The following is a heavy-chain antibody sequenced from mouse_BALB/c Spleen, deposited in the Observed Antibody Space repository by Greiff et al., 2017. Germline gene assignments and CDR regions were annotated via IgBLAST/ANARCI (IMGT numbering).Heavy chain of an antibody. CDR2: ISSGSSTI. V-gene: IGHV5-17*02. CDR1: GFTFSSFG. Sequence: EVQVVESGGGLVQPGGSRKLSCAASGFTFSSFGMHWVRQAPEKGLEWVAYISSGSSTIYYADTVKGRFTISRDNPKNTLFLQMTSLRSEDTAMYYCARSYGNYADYFDYWGQGTTLTVSS. J-gene: IGHJ2*01. CDR3: ARSYGNYADYFDY. D-gene: IGHD2-10*02.